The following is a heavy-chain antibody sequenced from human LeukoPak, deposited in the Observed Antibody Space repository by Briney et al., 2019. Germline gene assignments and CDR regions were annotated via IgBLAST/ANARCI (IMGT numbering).Heavy chain of an antibody. CDR1: SGFS. V-gene: IGHV3-23*01. J-gene: IGHJ4*02. CDR2: INGRGYDT. CDR3: AKGHRSSSSFFDS. Sequence: GGSLRLSCAAFSGFSMSWVRQAPGGGLEWVSAINGRGYDTYYPDSFKGRFTISRDNSNNTLYLQMNSLRAEDTAVYYCAKGHRSSSSFFDSWGQGILVTVSS. D-gene: IGHD6-19*01.